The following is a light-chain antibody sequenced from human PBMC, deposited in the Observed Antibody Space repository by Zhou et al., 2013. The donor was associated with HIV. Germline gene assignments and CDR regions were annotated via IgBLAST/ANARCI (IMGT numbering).Light chain of an antibody. CDR3: QQYADSQMYT. CDR1: QSVSNNF. V-gene: IGKV3-20*01. J-gene: IGKJ2*01. CDR2: GAS. Sequence: EIVLTQSPGTLSLSPGERATLSCRASQSVSNNFLAWYQQKPGQAPRLLISGASSRAAGIPDRFSGSGSGTDFTLTISRLEPEDFAVYSCQQYADSQMYTFGQGTQAGDQT.